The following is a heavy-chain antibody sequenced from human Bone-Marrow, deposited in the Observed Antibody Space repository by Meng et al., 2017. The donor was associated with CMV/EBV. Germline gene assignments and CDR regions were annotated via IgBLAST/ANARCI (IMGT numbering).Heavy chain of an antibody. V-gene: IGHV3-30*02. CDR2: MPFDGSDK. Sequence: GESLKISCAASGFTFSDFGMHWVRQAPGKGLEWVAFMPFDGSDKYYADSVKGRFTISRDNSRNTLYLQVNSPRSEDTAVDYCAKVHSLSGSYVPCIDYWGQGALVTVSS. CDR1: GFTFSDFG. D-gene: IGHD1-26*01. J-gene: IGHJ4*02. CDR3: AKVHSLSGSYVPCIDY.